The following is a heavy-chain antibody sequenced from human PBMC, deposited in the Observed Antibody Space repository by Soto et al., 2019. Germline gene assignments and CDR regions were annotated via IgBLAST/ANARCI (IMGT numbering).Heavy chain of an antibody. V-gene: IGHV4-34*01. CDR3: ARGYYDFWSGRNWFDP. Sequence: SETLSLTCAVYGGSFSGYYWSWIRQPPGKGLEWIGEINHSGSTNYNPSLKSRVTISVDTSKNQFSLKLSSVTAAETAVYYCARGYYDFWSGRNWFDPWGQGTLVTVSS. D-gene: IGHD3-3*01. CDR1: GGSFSGYY. J-gene: IGHJ5*02. CDR2: INHSGST.